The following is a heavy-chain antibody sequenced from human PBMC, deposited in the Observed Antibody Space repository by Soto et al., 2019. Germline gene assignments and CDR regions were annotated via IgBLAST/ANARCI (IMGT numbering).Heavy chain of an antibody. D-gene: IGHD5-18*01. Sequence: PRGSLRLSCAASGFTFTDAGMSWVRQAPGKGLEWVGRIKSKTDGGTTDYAAPVKGRLSISREDSKNTLYLQMKDLKSEDTAVYYCTTSSSLYSYGQHDYWGQGTLVTVSS. CDR1: GFTFTDAG. CDR2: IKSKTDGGTT. J-gene: IGHJ4*02. CDR3: TTSSSLYSYGQHDY. V-gene: IGHV3-15*01.